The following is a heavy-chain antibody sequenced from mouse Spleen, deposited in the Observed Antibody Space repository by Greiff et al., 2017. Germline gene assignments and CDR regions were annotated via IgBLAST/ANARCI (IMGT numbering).Heavy chain of an antibody. Sequence: EVQRVESGGGLVKRGGSLKLSCAASGFTFSSYAMSWVRQTPEKRLEWVATISSGGGNTYYPDSVKGRFTISRDNAKNTLYLQMSSLKSEDTAMYYCARREGFDYWGQGTTLTVSS. V-gene: IGHV5-9-3*01. CDR1: GFTFSSYA. J-gene: IGHJ2*01. CDR3: ARREGFDY. CDR2: ISSGGGNT.